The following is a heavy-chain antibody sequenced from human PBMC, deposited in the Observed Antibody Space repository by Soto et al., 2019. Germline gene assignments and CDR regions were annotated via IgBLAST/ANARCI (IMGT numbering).Heavy chain of an antibody. CDR3: AKNQERELPRVIDF. CDR1: GLTFSNYA. CDR2: MSGSSSTT. Sequence: GALRLSCATSGLTFSNYAMSWVRQAPGGGLEWVSSMSGSSSTTYYADSVRGRFTISRDRSKNTLYLQMSSLRAEDTALYYCAKNQERELPRVIDFWGQGTLVTVSS. D-gene: IGHD1-7*01. V-gene: IGHV3-23*01. J-gene: IGHJ4*02.